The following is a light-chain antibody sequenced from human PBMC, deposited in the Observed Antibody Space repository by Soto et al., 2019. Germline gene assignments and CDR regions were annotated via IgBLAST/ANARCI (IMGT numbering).Light chain of an antibody. J-gene: IGLJ1*01. CDR3: SSYASISPFV. CDR2: DVS. V-gene: IGLV2-14*01. CDR1: GSDVGGYKY. Sequence: QSVLTQPASVSGSPGQSITISCTGTGSDVGGYKYVSWYQQLPGKAPKLMIYDVSYRPSGVSDRFSGSKSGNTASPIISGLQADDEADYYCSSYASISPFVFGTGTKVTVL.